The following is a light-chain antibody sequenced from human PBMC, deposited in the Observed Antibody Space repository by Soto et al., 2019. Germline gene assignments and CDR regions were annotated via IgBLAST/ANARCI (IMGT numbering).Light chain of an antibody. Sequence: EVVLTQSPATLSLSPGERATLSCRASQSVSSTYLAWYQQQPGQAPRLLMSGTSNRATGTPDRFSGSGSGTDFTLTISRLEPEDFGVYYCQQYGDSVFTFGPGTKVEIK. CDR1: QSVSSTY. CDR3: QQYGDSVFT. J-gene: IGKJ3*01. V-gene: IGKV3-20*01. CDR2: GTS.